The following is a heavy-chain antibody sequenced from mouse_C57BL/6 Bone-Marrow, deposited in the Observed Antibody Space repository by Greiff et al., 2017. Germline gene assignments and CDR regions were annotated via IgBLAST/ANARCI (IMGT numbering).Heavy chain of an antibody. J-gene: IGHJ4*01. Sequence: QVHVKQPGAELVMPGASVKLSCKASGYTFTSYWMHWVKQRPGQGLEWIGEIDPSDSYTNYNQKFKGKSTLTVDKSSSTAYMQLSSLTSEDSAVDYGAKVPHYYGSSDYAMDYWGQGTSVTVSS. CDR2: IDPSDSYT. D-gene: IGHD1-1*01. CDR3: AKVPHYYGSSDYAMDY. CDR1: GYTFTSYW. V-gene: IGHV1-69*01.